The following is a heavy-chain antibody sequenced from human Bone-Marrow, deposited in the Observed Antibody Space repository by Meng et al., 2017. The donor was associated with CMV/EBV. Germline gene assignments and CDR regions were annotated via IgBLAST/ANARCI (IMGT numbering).Heavy chain of an antibody. D-gene: IGHD6-19*01. J-gene: IGHJ4*02. V-gene: IGHV1-18*01. CDR1: GYTFTSYG. CDR3: ARVGWLVPSSGFDY. Sequence: QVRTVWAGVGVKQPGASWNVSCKASGYTFTSYGISWVRQATGRGLEWMGWISSYNGNTNYAQTLQGKVTMTTDTSTSKAYMELRSLRSDDTAVYYCARVGWLVPSSGFDYWGQGTLVTVSS. CDR2: ISSYNGNT.